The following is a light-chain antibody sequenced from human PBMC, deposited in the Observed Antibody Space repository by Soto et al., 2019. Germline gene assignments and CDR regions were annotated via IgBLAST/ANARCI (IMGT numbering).Light chain of an antibody. V-gene: IGKV1-5*01. CDR1: QSISSY. J-gene: IGKJ1*01. Sequence: DIQMTQSPSSLSASVGDGVTITCRASQSISSYLNWYQEKPGKAPNLLIYDASSLESGVPSRFSGSGSGTEFTLTISSLQPDDFATYYCQDYSPYSWTFGQGTKVDI. CDR3: QDYSPYSWT. CDR2: DAS.